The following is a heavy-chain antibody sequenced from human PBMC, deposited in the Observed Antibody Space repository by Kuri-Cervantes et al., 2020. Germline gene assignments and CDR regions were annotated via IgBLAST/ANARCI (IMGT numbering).Heavy chain of an antibody. CDR2: IKSKTDGGTT. CDR3: ARDTALFDY. Sequence: GGSLRLSCAASGFTFSNAWMSWVRQAPGKGLEWVGRIKSKTDGGTTDYAAPVKGRFTISRDNSKNTLYLQMNSLRAEDTAVYYCARDTALFDYWGQGTLVTVSS. CDR1: GFTFSNAW. J-gene: IGHJ4*02. V-gene: IGHV3-15*01.